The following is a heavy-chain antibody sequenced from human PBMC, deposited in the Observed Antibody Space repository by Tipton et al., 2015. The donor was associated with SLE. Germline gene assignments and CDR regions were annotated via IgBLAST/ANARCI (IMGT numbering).Heavy chain of an antibody. CDR2: ISNSETI. CDR3: ASYVDLAVAGPFDC. J-gene: IGHJ4*02. D-gene: IGHD6-19*01. Sequence: TLSLTCTVSGRSISSFYWSWIRQAPGKGPEWIGYISNSETINYNPSLKSRVTMSVDTSKNQFSLKLRSLTAADTAAYYCASYVDLAVAGPFDCWGQGTLVTVSS. CDR1: GRSISSFY. V-gene: IGHV4-59*08.